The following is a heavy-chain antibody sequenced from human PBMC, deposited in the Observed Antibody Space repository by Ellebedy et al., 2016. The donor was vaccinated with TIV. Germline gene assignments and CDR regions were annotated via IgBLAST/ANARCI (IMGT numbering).Heavy chain of an antibody. CDR2: IFYSGST. J-gene: IGHJ4*02. Sequence: MPGGSLRLSCTVSGGSVSSGDYYWSWIRQPPGKGLEWIGYIFYSGSTNYNPSLNSRVTISVDTSKNQFSLKLRSVTAADTAVYFCARGPGYYYGSGSDQHFHYWGQGTLVTVSS. V-gene: IGHV4-61*08. CDR1: GGSVSSGDYY. CDR3: ARGPGYYYGSGSDQHFHY. D-gene: IGHD3-10*01.